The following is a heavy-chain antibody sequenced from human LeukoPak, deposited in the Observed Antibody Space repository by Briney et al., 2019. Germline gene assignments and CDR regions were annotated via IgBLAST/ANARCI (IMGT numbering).Heavy chain of an antibody. D-gene: IGHD5-24*01. CDR2: ISSSSSTI. CDR3: VREGEMATSGFDY. CDR1: GFTFNSYE. V-gene: IGHV3-48*02. Sequence: GGSLRLSCAASGFTFNSYEMIWVRQAPGKGLEWVSYISSSSSTIYYADSVKGRFTISRDNAKNSLYLQMNSLRDEDTAVYYCVREGEMATSGFDYWGQGTLVTVSS. J-gene: IGHJ4*02.